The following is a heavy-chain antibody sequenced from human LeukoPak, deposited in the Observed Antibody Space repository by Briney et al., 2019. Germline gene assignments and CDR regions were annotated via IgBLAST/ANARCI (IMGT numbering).Heavy chain of an antibody. CDR3: TTGGWVVVSGYDAFDI. Sequence: GGSLRLSCAASGFTFSNAWMSWVRQAPGKGLEWVGRIKSKTDGGTTDYAAPVKGRFTISRDDSKNTLYLQMNSLKTEDTAVYYCTTGGWVVVSGYDAFDIWGQGTMVTVSS. D-gene: IGHD3-22*01. CDR2: IKSKTDGGTT. CDR1: GFTFSNAW. V-gene: IGHV3-15*01. J-gene: IGHJ3*02.